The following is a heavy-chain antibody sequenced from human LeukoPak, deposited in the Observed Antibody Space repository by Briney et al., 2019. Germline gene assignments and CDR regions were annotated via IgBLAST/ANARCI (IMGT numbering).Heavy chain of an antibody. Sequence: SETLSLTCTVSGGSISSSNSYWDWIRQPPGKGLEWIGGIYYRRSTYYSPSLKSRVTISVDTSKNQFSLKLSSVTAADTAVYYCLCPLRDYWGQGTLVTVSS. D-gene: IGHD3-10*02. V-gene: IGHV4-39*07. CDR2: IYYRRST. CDR1: GGSISSSNSY. CDR3: LCPLRDY. J-gene: IGHJ4*02.